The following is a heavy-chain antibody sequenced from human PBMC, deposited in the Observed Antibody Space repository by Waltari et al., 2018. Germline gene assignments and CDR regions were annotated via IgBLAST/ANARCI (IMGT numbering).Heavy chain of an antibody. Sequence: EVQLVESGGGLVQPGRSLRLSCAASGFTFDDYAMHWVRQAPGKGLEWVSGISWKSGSIGYADSVKGRFTISRDNAKNSLYLQMNSLRAEDTALYYCAKDYGSGSYIFDYWGQGTLVTVSS. CDR2: ISWKSGSI. V-gene: IGHV3-9*01. D-gene: IGHD3-10*01. CDR1: GFTFDDYA. CDR3: AKDYGSGSYIFDY. J-gene: IGHJ4*02.